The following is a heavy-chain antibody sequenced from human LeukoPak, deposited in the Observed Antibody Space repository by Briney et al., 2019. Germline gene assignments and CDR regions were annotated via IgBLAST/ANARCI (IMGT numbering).Heavy chain of an antibody. CDR2: IYHSGST. J-gene: IGHJ4*02. CDR1: GGSISSGGYS. D-gene: IGHD3-9*01. Sequence: SETLSLTCAVSGGSISSGGYSWSWIRQPPGKGLEWIGYIYHSGSTYYNPSLKSRVTISVDRSKNQFSLKLSSVTAADTAVYYCARAVKPYYDILTGYYREYYYFDNWGQGTLVTVSS. CDR3: ARAVKPYYDILTGYYREYYYFDN. V-gene: IGHV4-30-2*01.